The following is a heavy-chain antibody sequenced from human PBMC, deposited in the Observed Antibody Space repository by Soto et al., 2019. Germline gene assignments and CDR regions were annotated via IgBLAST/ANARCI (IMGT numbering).Heavy chain of an antibody. Sequence: PGESLKISCKGSGYSFTSYWIGWVRQMPGKGLEWMGIIYPGDSDTRYSPSFQGQVTISADKSISTAYLQWSSLKASDTAMYYCASGPVLLWFGELFPHCYYYMDVWGKGTTVTVS. CDR2: IYPGDSDT. D-gene: IGHD3-10*01. CDR3: ASGPVLLWFGELFPHCYYYMDV. CDR1: GYSFTSYW. J-gene: IGHJ6*03. V-gene: IGHV5-51*01.